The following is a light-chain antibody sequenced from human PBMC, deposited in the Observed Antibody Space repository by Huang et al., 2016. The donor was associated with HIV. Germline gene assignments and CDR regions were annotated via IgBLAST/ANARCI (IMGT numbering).Light chain of an antibody. Sequence: VMTQSPASLSASPGARVTLSCRASQGVHTNLAWYQQKPGQAPTLLMFGASTRATGTPPRFSGSGSGTDFTLTITSLQSSDSAIYYCQQYNDWPPLTFGGGTKVEI. CDR2: GAS. J-gene: IGKJ4*01. V-gene: IGKV3D-15*01. CDR3: QQYNDWPPLT. CDR1: QGVHTN.